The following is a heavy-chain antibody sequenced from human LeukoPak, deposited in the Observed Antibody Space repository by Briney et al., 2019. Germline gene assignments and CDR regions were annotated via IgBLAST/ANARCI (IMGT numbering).Heavy chain of an antibody. J-gene: IGHJ3*02. CDR3: ATEYDSSGSDAFDI. CDR2: IYYSGST. V-gene: IGHV4-39*02. D-gene: IGHD3-22*01. CDR1: GGSISSSSYY. Sequence: PSETLSLTCTVSGGSISSSSYYWGWIRQPPGKGLEWIGSIYYSGSTYYNPSLKSRVTISVDTSKNQFSLKLSSVTAADTAVYYCATEYDSSGSDAFDIWGQGTMVTVSS.